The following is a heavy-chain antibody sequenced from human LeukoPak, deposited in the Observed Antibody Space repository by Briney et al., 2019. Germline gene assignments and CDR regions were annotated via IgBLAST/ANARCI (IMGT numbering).Heavy chain of an antibody. CDR2: IWYDGSNK. CDR1: GFTFSSYG. D-gene: IGHD2-15*01. V-gene: IGHV3-33*06. J-gene: IGHJ4*02. Sequence: GGSLRLSCAASGFTFSSYGMHWVRQAPGKGLEWVAVIWYDGSNKYYADSVKGRFTISRDNSKNTLYLQMNSLRAEDTAVYYCAKAKSGYCSGGSCFDSWGQGTLVTVSS. CDR3: AKAKSGYCSGGSCFDS.